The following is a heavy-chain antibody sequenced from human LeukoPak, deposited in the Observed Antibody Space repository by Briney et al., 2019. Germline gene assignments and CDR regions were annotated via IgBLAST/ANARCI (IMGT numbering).Heavy chain of an antibody. CDR2: IRSKANSYAT. Sequence: VGSLRLSCAASGFTFSGSAMHWVRQASGKGLEWVGRIRSKANSYATAYAASVKGRFTISRDDSKNTAYLQMNSLKTEDTAVYYCTRGSGSFDPWGQGTLVTVSS. CDR1: GFTFSGSA. V-gene: IGHV3-73*01. CDR3: TRGSGSFDP. D-gene: IGHD3-10*01. J-gene: IGHJ5*02.